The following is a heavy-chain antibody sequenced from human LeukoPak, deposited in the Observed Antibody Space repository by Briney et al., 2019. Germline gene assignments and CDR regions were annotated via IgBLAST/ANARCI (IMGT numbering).Heavy chain of an antibody. D-gene: IGHD6-13*01. Sequence: PGGSLRLSCAASGFTVGSNYMSWVRQAPGKGLESVSVIYSGGSTYYADSVKGRFTISRDNSKNTLYLQMNSLRAEDTAVYYCAGSSWYAGGNWFDPWGQGTLVTVSS. CDR3: AGSSWYAGGNWFDP. V-gene: IGHV3-53*01. CDR1: GFTVGSNY. CDR2: IYSGGST. J-gene: IGHJ5*02.